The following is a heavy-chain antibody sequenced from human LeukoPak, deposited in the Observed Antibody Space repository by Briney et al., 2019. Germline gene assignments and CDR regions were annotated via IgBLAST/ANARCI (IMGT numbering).Heavy chain of an antibody. Sequence: GGSLRLSCAASGFTFSSYAMSWVRQAPGKGLEWVSAISGSGGSTYYADSVKGRFTISRDNSKNTLYLQMNSLRAEDTAVYYCAEDSTWAMVTSDYWGQGTLVTVSS. D-gene: IGHD5-18*01. V-gene: IGHV3-23*01. CDR3: AEDSTWAMVTSDY. CDR1: GFTFSSYA. J-gene: IGHJ4*02. CDR2: ISGSGGST.